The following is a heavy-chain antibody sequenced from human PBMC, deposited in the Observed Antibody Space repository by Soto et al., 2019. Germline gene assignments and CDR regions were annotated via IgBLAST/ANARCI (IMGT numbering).Heavy chain of an antibody. CDR2: IYSRGDT. CDR3: AGIGEDVYYGMDV. CDR1: VVSMDDYY. Sequence: SETLSLTCYVSVVSMDDYYWSWIRQTAGRGLEWMGRIYSRGDTNYNPSVKSRVTMSVDTSKNEFSLRLNSVTAADTAVYYCAGIGEDVYYGMDVWGQGTTVTVSS. D-gene: IGHD2-21*01. J-gene: IGHJ6*02. V-gene: IGHV4-4*07.